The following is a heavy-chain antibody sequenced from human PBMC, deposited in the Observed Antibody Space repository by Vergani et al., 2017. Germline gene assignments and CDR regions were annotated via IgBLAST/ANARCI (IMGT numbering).Heavy chain of an antibody. CDR2: IKQDGSEK. V-gene: IGHV3-7*01. Sequence: EVQLVESGGGLVQPGGSLRLSCAASGFTFSSYWMSWVRQAPGKGLEWVANIKQDGSEKYYVDSGKGRFTISRDNAKNSLYLQMNSLRAEDTAVYYCASAAYDILTGYYDPSYYWGQGTLVTVSS. CDR3: ASAAYDILTGYYDPSYY. J-gene: IGHJ4*02. D-gene: IGHD3-9*01. CDR1: GFTFSSYW.